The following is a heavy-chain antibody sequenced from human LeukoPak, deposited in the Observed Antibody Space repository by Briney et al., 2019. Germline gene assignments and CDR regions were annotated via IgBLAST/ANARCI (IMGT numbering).Heavy chain of an antibody. J-gene: IGHJ4*02. CDR1: GFIFDDYA. CDR2: ISWDGGST. CDR3: TRSTYYYDSSGYYPIDY. V-gene: IGHV3-43D*03. D-gene: IGHD3-22*01. Sequence: SGGSLRLSCAASGFIFDDYAMHWVRQAPGKGLEWVSLISWDGGSTYYADSVQGRFTISRDNSKNSLYLQIHSLRAEDTALYYCTRSTYYYDSSGYYPIDYWGQGTLVTVSS.